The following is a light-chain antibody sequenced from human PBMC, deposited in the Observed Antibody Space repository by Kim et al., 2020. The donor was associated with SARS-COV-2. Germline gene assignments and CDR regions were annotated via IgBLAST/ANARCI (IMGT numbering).Light chain of an antibody. CDR2: GAS. CDR3: QQYNNWPYT. V-gene: IGKV3-15*01. J-gene: IGKJ2*01. CDR1: QSVSGY. Sequence: SVSPGERLTHFWRTSQSVSGYLFWYQQKPDHRSTLLIYGASNRAIGIPDMFSESRSGTEFTHTINSLQSEDFGIYYCQQYNNWPYTFRQGTKLEI.